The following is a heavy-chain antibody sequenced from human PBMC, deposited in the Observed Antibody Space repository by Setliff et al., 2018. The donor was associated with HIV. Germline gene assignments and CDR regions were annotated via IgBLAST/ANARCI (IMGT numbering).Heavy chain of an antibody. CDR1: GYSLFSYS. CDR2: INCYSGDS. V-gene: IGHV1-18*01. J-gene: IGHJ4*02. CDR3: ARATYSGSPNPPQDY. Sequence: GASVKVSCKASGYSLFSYSITWVRQAPGQGLEWVGWINCYSGDSKFPEKLQGRITMTADTSTSTAYMELRNLTSDDAAMYYCARATYSGSPNPPQDYWGQGTLVTSPQ. D-gene: IGHD1-26*01.